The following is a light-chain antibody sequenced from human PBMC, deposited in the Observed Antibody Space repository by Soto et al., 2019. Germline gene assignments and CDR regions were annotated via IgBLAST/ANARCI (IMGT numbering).Light chain of an antibody. CDR1: QGISTT. V-gene: IGKV1-13*02. CDR2: DAS. Sequence: AIQLTQSPSSLSASVGDRVTITCRASQGISTTLACYQQKPGKAPKLLIYDASSLEVGVPLRFSGSGSGTDFTLTISSLRPEDLATYYCQQFNSYPLTFGGGTKVEIK. CDR3: QQFNSYPLT. J-gene: IGKJ4*01.